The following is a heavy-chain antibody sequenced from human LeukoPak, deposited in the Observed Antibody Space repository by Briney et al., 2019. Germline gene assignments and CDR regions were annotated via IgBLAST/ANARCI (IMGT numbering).Heavy chain of an antibody. CDR1: GGSISSGGYS. J-gene: IGHJ5*02. D-gene: IGHD3-10*01. CDR2: IYHSGST. Sequence: SETLSLTCAVSGGSISSGGYSWSWLRQPPGKGLEWIGYIYHSGSTYYNPSLKSRVTISVDRSKNQFSLKLSSVTAADTAVYYCARGGLYYYGSGSYTPFDHWGQGTLVTVSS. CDR3: ARGGLYYYGSGSYTPFDH. V-gene: IGHV4-30-2*01.